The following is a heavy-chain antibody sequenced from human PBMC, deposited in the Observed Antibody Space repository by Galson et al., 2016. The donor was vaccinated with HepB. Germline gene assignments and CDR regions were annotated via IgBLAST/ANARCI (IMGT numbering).Heavy chain of an antibody. V-gene: IGHV1-46*01. D-gene: IGHD3-10*01. Sequence: SVKVSCKASGYTFSNYYMHWVRQAPGQGLEWMGIINPSGPDMTYSQKFQGRLTITRDTTMTTVSMELSTLTSADTAVYYCARAMVPGLNYFDYWGQGTLVIVSS. CDR3: ARAMVPGLNYFDY. CDR2: INPSGPDM. J-gene: IGHJ4*02. CDR1: GYTFSNYY.